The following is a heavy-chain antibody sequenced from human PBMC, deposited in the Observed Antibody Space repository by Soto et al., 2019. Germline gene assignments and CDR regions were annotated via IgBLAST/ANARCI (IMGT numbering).Heavy chain of an antibody. CDR3: TRDPDSSSTDAFDI. CDR1: GFTFSSYW. J-gene: IGHJ3*02. CDR2: IKEDGSVK. Sequence: EVQLVESGGGLVQPGGSLRLSCAASGFTFSSYWMTWVRHAPGKGLEWVANIKEDGSVKYYVDSVKGRFTISRDNAKKSLYLQMNSLRAEDTAVYYCTRDPDSSSTDAFDIWGQVTLVTVSP. D-gene: IGHD2-2*01. V-gene: IGHV3-7*01.